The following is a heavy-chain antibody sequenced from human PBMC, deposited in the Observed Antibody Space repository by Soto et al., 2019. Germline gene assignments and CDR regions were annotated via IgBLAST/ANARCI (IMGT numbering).Heavy chain of an antibody. CDR3: ARGRGAPPFDS. CDR2: IYYIGNT. J-gene: IGHJ4*02. Sequence: QVQLQKSGLRLVKPSETLSLTCTVSGGSISSYYWSWIRQPPGKGLEWIGYIYYIGNTHYNPSLNSRVTISVDTSRNQFSLKLSSVTAADTAVYYCARGRGAPPFDSWGQGTLVTVSS. V-gene: IGHV4-59*01. CDR1: GGSISSYY. D-gene: IGHD1-26*01.